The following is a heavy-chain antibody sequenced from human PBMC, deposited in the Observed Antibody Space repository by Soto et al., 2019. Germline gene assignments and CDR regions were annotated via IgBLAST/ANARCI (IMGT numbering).Heavy chain of an antibody. CDR1: GGSVSSGGYY. D-gene: IGHD4-17*01. CDR2: IYYNGST. CDR3: ARWRHDYGDQNWFDP. Sequence: VQLQESGPGLVKASETLSLTCTVSGGSVSSGGYYWSWIRQPPGKGLGWIGFIYYNGSTNFNPSLKSRVTISVDTSKNQFSLKLRSVTAADTAFYYCARWRHDYGDQNWFDPWGPGTQVTVSS. V-gene: IGHV4-61*08. J-gene: IGHJ5*02.